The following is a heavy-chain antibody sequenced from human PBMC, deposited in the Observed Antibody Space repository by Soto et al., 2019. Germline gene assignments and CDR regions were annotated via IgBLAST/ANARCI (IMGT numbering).Heavy chain of an antibody. CDR3: ARSVYSSGNGPADAFDI. D-gene: IGHD3-22*01. J-gene: IGHJ3*02. CDR1: GYTFTSYG. CDR2: ISAYNGNT. V-gene: IGHV1-18*01. Sequence: ASVKVSCKASGYTFTSYGISWVRQAPGQGLEWMGWISAYNGNTNYAQKLQGRVTMTTDTSTSTAYMELRSLRSEDTAVYYCARSVYSSGNGPADAFDIWGQGTMVTV.